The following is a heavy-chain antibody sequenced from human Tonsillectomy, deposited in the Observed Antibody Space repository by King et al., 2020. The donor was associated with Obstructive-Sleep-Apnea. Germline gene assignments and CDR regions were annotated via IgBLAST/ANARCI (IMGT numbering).Heavy chain of an antibody. D-gene: IGHD2-8*02. V-gene: IGHV3-74*02. CDR1: GFTYSSYW. Sequence: VQLVESGGGLVQPGGSLRLSCEASGFTYSSYWIHWVRQAPGKGLVWVSRINSDVISTDYADSVQGRFTISRDNAKNTLYLQMNSLRAEDTAVYYCALGGTGAPFDHWGQGTLVTVCS. J-gene: IGHJ4*02. CDR3: ALGGTGAPFDH. CDR2: INSDVIST.